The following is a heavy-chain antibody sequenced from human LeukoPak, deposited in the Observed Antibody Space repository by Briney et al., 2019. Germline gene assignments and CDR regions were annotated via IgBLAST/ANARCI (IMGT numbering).Heavy chain of an antibody. CDR2: IFHSGNS. Sequence: PSETLSLTCTVSGYSMSSGYYWGWIRQPPGKGLQWIGSIFHSGNSYYNPSLKSRVTISVDTSKSQFSLRLSSVTAADTAVYYCARGFRGASFDYWGQGTLVTVSS. CDR3: ARGFRGASFDY. V-gene: IGHV4-38-2*02. D-gene: IGHD1-26*01. J-gene: IGHJ4*02. CDR1: GYSMSSGYY.